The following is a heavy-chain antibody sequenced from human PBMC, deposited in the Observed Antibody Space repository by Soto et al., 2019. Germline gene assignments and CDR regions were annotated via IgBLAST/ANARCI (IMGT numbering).Heavy chain of an antibody. CDR3: ARWQGITGTDNPLIGYYGMDV. J-gene: IGHJ6*02. Sequence: ASVKVSCKASGYTFTGYYMHWVRQAPGQGLEWMGWINPNSGGTNYAQKFQGWVTMTRDTSISTAYMELSRLRSDDTAVYYCARWQGITGTDNPLIGYYGMDVWGQGTTVTVSS. CDR1: GYTFTGYY. D-gene: IGHD1-20*01. CDR2: INPNSGGT. V-gene: IGHV1-2*04.